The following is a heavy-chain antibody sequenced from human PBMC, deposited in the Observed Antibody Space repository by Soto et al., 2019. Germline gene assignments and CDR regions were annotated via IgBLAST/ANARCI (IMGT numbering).Heavy chain of an antibody. CDR2: IYYSGST. J-gene: IGHJ4*02. CDR3: ARRRSIAARQIDY. D-gene: IGHD6-6*01. Sequence: SETLSLTCTVSGGSICSSSYYWGWIRQPPGKGLEWIGSIYYSGSTYYNPSLKSRVTISVDTSKNQFSLKLSSVTAADTAVYYCARRRSIAARQIDYWGQGTLVTVSS. V-gene: IGHV4-39*01. CDR1: GGSICSSSYY.